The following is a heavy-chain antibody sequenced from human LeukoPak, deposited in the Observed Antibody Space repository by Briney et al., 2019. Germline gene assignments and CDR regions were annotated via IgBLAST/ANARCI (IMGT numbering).Heavy chain of an antibody. CDR1: GFTFSSYG. V-gene: IGHV3-33*01. J-gene: IGHJ5*02. CDR3: ARDPTPDDNTAMPWWGFGWFDP. Sequence: GGSLRLSCAASGFTFSSYGMHWVRQAPGKGLEWVAVIWYDGSNKYYADSVKGRFTISRDNSKNTLYLQMNSLRAEDTAVYYCARDPTPDDNTAMPWWGFGWFDPWGQGTLVTVSS. D-gene: IGHD5-18*01. CDR2: IWYDGSNK.